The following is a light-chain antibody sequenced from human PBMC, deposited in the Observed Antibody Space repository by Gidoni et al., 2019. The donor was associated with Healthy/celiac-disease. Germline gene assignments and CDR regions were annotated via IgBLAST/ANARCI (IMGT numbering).Light chain of an antibody. CDR3: SSYTSSSTLV. CDR1: SSDVGGYNY. Sequence: QSALTHPASVSGSPAQSLTISCTGTSSDVGGYNYVSWYQQHPGKAPKLMIYEVSNRPSGVSNRFSGSKSGNTASLTISGLQAEDEADYYCSSYTSSSTLVFGGGTKLTVL. J-gene: IGLJ2*01. V-gene: IGLV2-14*01. CDR2: EVS.